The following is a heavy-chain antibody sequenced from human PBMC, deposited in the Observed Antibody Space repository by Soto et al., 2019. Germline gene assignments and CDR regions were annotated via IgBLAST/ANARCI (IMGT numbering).Heavy chain of an antibody. CDR2: ISYDGSNK. J-gene: IGHJ4*02. CDR1: GFTFSSYG. V-gene: IGHV3-30*18. Sequence: GGSLRLSCAASGFTFSSYGMHWVRQAPGKGLEWVAVISYDGSNKYYADSVKGRFTISRDNSKDTLYLQMNSLRADDTAVYYCAKEPRPAYCGGDCPIWSGYWGQGTLVTVSS. CDR3: AKEPRPAYCGGDCPIWSGY. D-gene: IGHD2-21*02.